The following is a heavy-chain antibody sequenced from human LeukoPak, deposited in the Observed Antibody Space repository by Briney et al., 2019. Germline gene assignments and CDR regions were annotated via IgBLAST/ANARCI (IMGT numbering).Heavy chain of an antibody. J-gene: IGHJ6*02. V-gene: IGHV3-23*01. CDR3: AKGGTYSRYDMDV. CDR2: VSADGGST. CDR1: GFTFSTYA. Sequence: GGSLRLSCAASGFTFSTYAMTWVRQAPGKGLEWVSGVSADGGSTYYADSVKGRFTISRDYSRSTLHLQMNSLRAEDTAVYYCAKGGTYSRYDMDVWGQGTTVTVSS. D-gene: IGHD1-14*01.